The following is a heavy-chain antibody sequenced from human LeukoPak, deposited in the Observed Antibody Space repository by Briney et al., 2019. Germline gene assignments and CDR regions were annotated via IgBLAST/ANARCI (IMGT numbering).Heavy chain of an antibody. CDR1: GFTFSSYG. CDR3: AKGRGKDGQNLFDY. Sequence: PGRSLRLSCAASGFTFSSYGMHWVRQAPGKGLEWVTFIRSDGTKTHYADSVKGRFTISRDNSKNTLFLQIDNLRVDDTAVYYCAKGRGKDGQNLFDYWGQGTLITVSS. CDR2: IRSDGTKT. V-gene: IGHV3-30*02. D-gene: IGHD5-24*01. J-gene: IGHJ4*02.